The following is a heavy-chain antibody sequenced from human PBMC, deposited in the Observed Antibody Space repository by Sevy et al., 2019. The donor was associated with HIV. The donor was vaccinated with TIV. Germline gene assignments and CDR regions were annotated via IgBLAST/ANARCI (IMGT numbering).Heavy chain of an antibody. J-gene: IGHJ4*02. CDR3: AGGTRGVVQN. V-gene: IGHV3-74*03. CDR2: INSDGEGI. D-gene: IGHD3-10*01. Sequence: GGSLRLSCAASGFTFSNSWMHWVRQAPGKGLRSVSRINSDGEGITYADSVKGRFIISRDNTKKTLFLQMNSLRDEDTGVYYCAGGTRGVVQNWGQGSLVTVSS. CDR1: GFTFSNSW.